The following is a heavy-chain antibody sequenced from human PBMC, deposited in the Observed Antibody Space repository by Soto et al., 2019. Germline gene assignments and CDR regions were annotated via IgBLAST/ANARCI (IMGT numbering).Heavy chain of an antibody. D-gene: IGHD6-6*01. V-gene: IGHV4-39*01. CDR3: ATTGIAARPGYYYYYYGMDV. CDR2: IYYSGST. CDR1: GGSISSSSYY. Sequence: SETLSLTCTVSGGSISSSSYYWGWIRQPPGKGLEWIGSIYYSGSTYYNPSLKSRVTISVDTSKNQFSLKLSSVTAADTAVYYCATTGIAARPGYYYYYYGMDVWGQGTTVTVSS. J-gene: IGHJ6*02.